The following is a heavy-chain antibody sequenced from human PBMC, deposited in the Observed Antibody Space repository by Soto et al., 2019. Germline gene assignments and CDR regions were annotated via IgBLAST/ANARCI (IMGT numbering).Heavy chain of an antibody. CDR2: IRSKAYGGTT. CDR1: GFTFGDYA. J-gene: IGHJ5*02. V-gene: IGHV3-49*03. Sequence: PGGSLRLSCTASGFTFGDYAMSWFRQAPGKGLEWVGFIRSKAYGGTTEYAASVKGRFTISRDDSKSIAYLQMNSLKTEDTAVYYCVRDRYSSSGWFDPWGQGTPVTVSS. D-gene: IGHD3-10*01. CDR3: VRDRYSSSGWFDP.